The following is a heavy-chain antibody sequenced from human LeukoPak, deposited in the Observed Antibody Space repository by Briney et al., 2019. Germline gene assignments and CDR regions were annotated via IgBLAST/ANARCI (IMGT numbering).Heavy chain of an antibody. CDR3: ARGYCSGGSCYFDP. D-gene: IGHD2-15*01. CDR2: INPNSGGT. V-gene: IGHV1-2*04. CDR1: GYTFTGYY. J-gene: IGHJ5*02. Sequence: ASVKVSCKASGYTFTGYYMHWVRQAPGQGLEWMGWINPNSGGTNYAQKFQGWVTMTRDTSISTAYMELSRLRSDDTAVYYCARGYCSGGSCYFDPWGHGTLVTVSS.